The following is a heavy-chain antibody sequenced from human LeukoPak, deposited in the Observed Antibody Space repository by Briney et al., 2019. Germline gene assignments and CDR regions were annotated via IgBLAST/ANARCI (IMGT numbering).Heavy chain of an antibody. CDR2: ISYDGSNK. V-gene: IGHV3-30*14. CDR3: AGSSRKYYFEY. D-gene: IGHD6-13*01. J-gene: IGHJ4*02. CDR1: GFTFSSYA. Sequence: AGGSLRLSCAASGFTFSSYAMHWVRQAPGKGLEWVAVISYDGSNKYYADSVKGRFTISRDNSGNTLFLQMNSLRVEDTAMYYCAGSSRKYYFEYWGQGTLVTVSS.